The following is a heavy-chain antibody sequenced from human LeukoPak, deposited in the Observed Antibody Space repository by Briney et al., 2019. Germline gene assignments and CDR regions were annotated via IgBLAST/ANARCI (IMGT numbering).Heavy chain of an antibody. CDR3: AKGRGEYYYYYGMDV. CDR2: ISGSGGST. CDR1: GFTFSSYA. Sequence: GGSLRLSCAASGFTFSSYAMSWVRQAPGKGLEWVSAISGSGGSTYYADSVKGRFTISRDNSKNTLYLQMNSLRAEDTAVYYCAKGRGEYYYYYGMDVWGQGTTVNVSS. V-gene: IGHV3-23*01. J-gene: IGHJ6*02.